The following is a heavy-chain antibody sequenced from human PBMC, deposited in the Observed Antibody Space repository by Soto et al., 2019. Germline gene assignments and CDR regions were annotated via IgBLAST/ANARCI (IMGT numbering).Heavy chain of an antibody. J-gene: IGHJ4*02. D-gene: IGHD3-10*01. Sequence: SGPTLVNPTETLTLTCTVSGFSLSNARMGVSWIRQPPGKALEWLAHIFSNDEKSYSTPLKSRLTISKDTSKSQVVLTMTNMDPVDTATYYCARIHRTMVRGVIIGNFDYWGQGTLVTVSS. CDR1: GFSLSNARMG. V-gene: IGHV2-26*01. CDR3: ARIHRTMVRGVIIGNFDY. CDR2: IFSNDEK.